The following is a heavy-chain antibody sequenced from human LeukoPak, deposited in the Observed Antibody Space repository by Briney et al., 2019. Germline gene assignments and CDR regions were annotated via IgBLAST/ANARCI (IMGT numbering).Heavy chain of an antibody. CDR1: GYSISSISSTYY. D-gene: IGHD7-27*01. J-gene: IGHJ2*01. CDR2: SIYHSGST. Sequence: PSETLSLTCTVSGYSISSISSTYYWGWVRQSPGKRLEWIGSSIYHSGSTNYNPSLKSRVTISVDTSRKQFSLKLSSVTAADTAVYYCATKSWGSQAIESRYFDLWGRGTLVTVSS. CDR3: ATKSWGSQAIESRYFDL. V-gene: IGHV4-38-2*02.